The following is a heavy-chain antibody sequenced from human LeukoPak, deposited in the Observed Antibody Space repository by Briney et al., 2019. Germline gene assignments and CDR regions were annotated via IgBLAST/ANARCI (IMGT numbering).Heavy chain of an antibody. J-gene: IGHJ6*02. CDR1: GYTFTSYY. Sequence: ASVKVSCKASGYTFTSYYMHWVRQAPGQGLEWMGIINPCGGSTSYAQKFQGRVTMTRDTSTSTVYMELSSLRSEDTAVYYCARDPGGLDYYYYGMDVWGQGTTVTVSS. V-gene: IGHV1-46*01. CDR3: ARDPGGLDYYYYGMDV. D-gene: IGHD4-23*01. CDR2: INPCGGST.